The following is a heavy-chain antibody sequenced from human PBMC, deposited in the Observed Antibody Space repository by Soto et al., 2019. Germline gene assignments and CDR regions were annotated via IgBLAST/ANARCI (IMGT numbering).Heavy chain of an antibody. J-gene: IGHJ6*02. Sequence: QVQLVQSGAEVKKTGSSVKVSCKASGGTFSIYGFSWVRQAPGQGPEWIGGIIPILTTPNYAQKFQGRVTIVADESTSTVYRELSSLKFEVTAVYYFATSVVIAPTGEDGMDVWGQGSSVNVSS. CDR1: GGTFSIYG. V-gene: IGHV1-69*01. CDR2: IIPILTTP. D-gene: IGHD2-8*02. CDR3: ATSVVIAPTGEDGMDV.